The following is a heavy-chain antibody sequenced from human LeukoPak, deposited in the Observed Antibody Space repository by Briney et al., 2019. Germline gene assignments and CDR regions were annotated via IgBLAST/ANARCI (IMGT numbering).Heavy chain of an antibody. CDR3: ARGPYSGSYPRGTWFDP. J-gene: IGHJ5*02. CDR1: GGSFSGYY. D-gene: IGHD1-26*01. V-gene: IGHV4-34*01. CDR2: INHSGST. Sequence: SETLSLTCAVYGGSFSGYYWSWIRQPPGKGLEWIGEINHSGSTNYNPSLKSRVIISVDTSKNQFSLKLSSVTAADTAVYYCARGPYSGSYPRGTWFDPWGQGTLVTVSS.